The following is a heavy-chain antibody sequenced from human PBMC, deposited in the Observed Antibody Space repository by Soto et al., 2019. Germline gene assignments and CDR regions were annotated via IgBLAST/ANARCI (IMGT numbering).Heavy chain of an antibody. V-gene: IGHV3-23*01. J-gene: IGHJ4*02. CDR2: ISGSGGST. CDR1: GLTFSSYA. Sequence: GGSLRLSWAASGLTFSSYAMSWVRQTTGKGLEWVSAISGSGGSTYYADSVKGRFTISRDNSKNTLYLQMNSLRAEDTAVYYCARCCDTQNYDILTPVPDYWGQGTLVTVSS. D-gene: IGHD3-9*01. CDR3: ARCCDTQNYDILTPVPDY.